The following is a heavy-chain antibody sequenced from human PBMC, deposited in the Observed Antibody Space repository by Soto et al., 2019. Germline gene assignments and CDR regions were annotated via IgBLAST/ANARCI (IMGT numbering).Heavy chain of an antibody. D-gene: IGHD5-12*01. V-gene: IGHV4-39*01. CDR3: ARRRRDGYNFRNVDY. Sequence: QLQLQESGPGLVKPSETLSLTCTVSGGSISSSSYYWGWIRQPPGTGLEWIGSIYYSGSTYYNPSLKSRVTISVDTSKNQFSLKLSSVSAADTAVYYCARRRRDGYNFRNVDYWGQGTLVTVSS. CDR2: IYYSGST. CDR1: GGSISSSSYY. J-gene: IGHJ4*02.